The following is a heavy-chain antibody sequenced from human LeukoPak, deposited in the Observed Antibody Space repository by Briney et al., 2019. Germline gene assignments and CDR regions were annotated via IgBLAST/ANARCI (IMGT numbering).Heavy chain of an antibody. CDR1: GFTFSNYA. Sequence: GGSLRLSCAASGFTFSNYAMSWVRQAPGKGLEWVSGISGSGGSTYYADSVKGRFTISRDNSKNTLYVQMNSLRAKDTAVYYCARDRWFDPWGQGTLVTVSS. J-gene: IGHJ5*02. V-gene: IGHV3-23*01. CDR2: ISGSGGST. CDR3: ARDRWFDP.